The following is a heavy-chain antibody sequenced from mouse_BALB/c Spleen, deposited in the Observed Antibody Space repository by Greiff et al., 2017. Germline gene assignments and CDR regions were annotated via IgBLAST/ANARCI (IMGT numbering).Heavy chain of an antibody. V-gene: IGHV1-82*01. CDR2: IYPGDGDT. D-gene: IGHD2-3*01. CDR3: ASDGYYLFAY. J-gene: IGHJ3*01. CDR1: GYAFSSSW. Sequence: QVQLQQSGPELVKPGASVKISCKASGYAFSSSWMNWVKQRPGQGLEWIGRIYPGDGDTNYNGKFKGKATLTADKSSSTAYMQLSSLTSVDSAVYFCASDGYYLFAYWGQGTLVTVSA.